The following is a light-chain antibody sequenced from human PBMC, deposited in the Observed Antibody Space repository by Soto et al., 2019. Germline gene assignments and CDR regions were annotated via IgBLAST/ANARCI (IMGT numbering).Light chain of an antibody. V-gene: IGKV3-20*01. Sequence: EIVLTQSPGSLSLSPGERATLSCRAIQSISSTSLAWYQHKPGQAPRLLMYGASFRATGIPDRFSGSGSGTDFTLVISRLEPADFAIYYCQQFNSYSPGAFCQGTKVDI. CDR2: GAS. J-gene: IGKJ1*01. CDR3: QQFNSYSPGA. CDR1: QSISSTS.